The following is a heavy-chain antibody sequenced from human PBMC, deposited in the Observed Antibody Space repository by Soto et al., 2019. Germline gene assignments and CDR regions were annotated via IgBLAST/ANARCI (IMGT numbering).Heavy chain of an antibody. Sequence: QVQLVQSGAEVKKPGSSVKVSCKASGGTFSSYAISWVRQAPGQGLEWMGWIIPIFGTANYAQKFQGRVTITADESTSTAYMELSSLRSEDTAVYYCASRGGYCSGGSCYRLDYWGQGTLVTVSS. D-gene: IGHD2-15*01. V-gene: IGHV1-69*01. CDR2: IIPIFGTA. J-gene: IGHJ4*02. CDR3: ASRGGYCSGGSCYRLDY. CDR1: GGTFSSYA.